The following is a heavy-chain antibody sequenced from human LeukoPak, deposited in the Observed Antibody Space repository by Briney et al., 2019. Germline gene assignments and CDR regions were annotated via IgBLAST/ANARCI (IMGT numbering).Heavy chain of an antibody. CDR2: INHSGST. Sequence: PETLSLTCAVYGGSFSGYYWSWIRQPPGKGLEWIGEINHSGSTNYNPSLKSRVTISVDTSKNQFSLKLSSVTAADTAVYYCARGSTDIVVVPAAVGWFDPWGQGTLVTVSS. V-gene: IGHV4-34*01. D-gene: IGHD2-2*01. CDR3: ARGSTDIVVVPAAVGWFDP. CDR1: GGSFSGYY. J-gene: IGHJ5*02.